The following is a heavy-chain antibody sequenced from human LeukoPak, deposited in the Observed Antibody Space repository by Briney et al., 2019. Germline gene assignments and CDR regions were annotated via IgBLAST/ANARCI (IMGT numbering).Heavy chain of an antibody. V-gene: IGHV3-7*03. CDR3: ARDGYYGFDY. Sequence: GGSLRLSCAASGFIFSSYWMSWVRQAPGKGLEWVANIKQDGSEEYYVDSVKGRFTISRDNAKNSLYLQMNSLRAEDTAVYYCARDGYYGFDYWGQGTLVTVSS. CDR1: GFIFSSYW. CDR2: IKQDGSEE. D-gene: IGHD1-26*01. J-gene: IGHJ4*02.